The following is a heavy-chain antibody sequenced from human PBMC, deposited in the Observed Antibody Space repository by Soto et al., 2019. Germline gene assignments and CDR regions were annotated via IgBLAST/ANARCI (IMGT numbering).Heavy chain of an antibody. D-gene: IGHD2-15*01. J-gene: IGHJ4*02. CDR3: AREYCSGGSCYEVAYLDY. CDR2: IYYSGST. V-gene: IGHV4-59*01. CDR1: GGSISSYY. Sequence: SETLSLTCTVSGGSISSYYWSWIRQPPGKGLEWIGYIYYSGSTNYNPSLKSRVTISVDTSKNQFSLKLSSVTAADTAVYYCAREYCSGGSCYEVAYLDYWGQGTLVTVSS.